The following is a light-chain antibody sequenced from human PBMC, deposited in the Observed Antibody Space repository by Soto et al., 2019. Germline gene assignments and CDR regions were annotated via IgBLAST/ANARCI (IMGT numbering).Light chain of an antibody. V-gene: IGLV2-14*01. J-gene: IGLJ1*01. Sequence: QSVLTQPAYVSGSPGQSITISCTGTSSDVGGYNYVSWYQQHPGKAPKLMIYDVSDRPSGVSYRFSGSKSGITASLTISGLQAEDEADYYCFSYTTSSTYVFGTGTKVTVL. CDR3: FSYTTSSTYV. CDR2: DVS. CDR1: SSDVGGYNY.